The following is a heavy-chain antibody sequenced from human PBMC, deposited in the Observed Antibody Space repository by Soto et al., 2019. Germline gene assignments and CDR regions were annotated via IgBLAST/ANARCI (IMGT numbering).Heavy chain of an antibody. CDR2: IYFAGTT. V-gene: IGHV4-59*08. D-gene: IGHD3-22*01. J-gene: IGHJ4*02. Sequence: SETLSLTCTVSGGSIIPYYWSWIRKAPGKGLEWIGYIYFAGTTTYNPSLKSRVTISVDTSENQFSLKLTSVTAADTAVHYCARLGGYFQALDSWGQGTLVTVS. CDR3: ARLGGYFQALDS. CDR1: GGSIIPYY.